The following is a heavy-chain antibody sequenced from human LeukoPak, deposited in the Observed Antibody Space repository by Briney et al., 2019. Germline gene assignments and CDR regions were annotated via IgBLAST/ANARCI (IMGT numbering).Heavy chain of an antibody. CDR3: AKSPYSSGWQGDY. V-gene: IGHV3-23*01. Sequence: GSLRLSCAASGFTFSSYAMSWVRQAPGKGLEWVSAISGSGGSTYYADSVKGRFTISRDNPKNTLYLQMNSLRAEDTAVYYCAKSPYSSGWQGDYWGQGTLVTVSS. CDR1: GFTFSSYA. J-gene: IGHJ4*02. D-gene: IGHD6-19*01. CDR2: ISGSGGST.